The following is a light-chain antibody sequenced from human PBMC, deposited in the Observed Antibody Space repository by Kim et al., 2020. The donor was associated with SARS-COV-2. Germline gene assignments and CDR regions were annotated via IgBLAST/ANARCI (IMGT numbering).Light chain of an antibody. CDR3: QPYDNYLYA. V-gene: IGKV1-5*03. CDR2: KTS. J-gene: IGKJ2*01. CDR1: QSSSYY. Sequence: DIQMTQSPSTLSASVGDRVTISCRASQSSSYYVAWYQQKPGTAPKLLIYKTSRLESGVPSRFSGSWSGTEFTLTISSLQPDDFATYYCQPYDNYLYAFGQGTKLEI.